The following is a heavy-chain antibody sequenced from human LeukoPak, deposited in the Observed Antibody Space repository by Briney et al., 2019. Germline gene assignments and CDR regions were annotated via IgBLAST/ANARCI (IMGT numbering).Heavy chain of an antibody. J-gene: IGHJ4*02. CDR3: AKGTGATAYYFDY. Sequence: QSGGSLRLSCAASGFTFSTYAMTWVRQAPGKGLEWVAVISYDGSNKYYADSVKGRFTISRDNSKNTLYLQMNSLRAEDTAVYYCAKGTGATAYYFDYWGQGTLVTVSS. CDR2: ISYDGSNK. D-gene: IGHD4/OR15-4a*01. CDR1: GFTFSTYA. V-gene: IGHV3-30-3*01.